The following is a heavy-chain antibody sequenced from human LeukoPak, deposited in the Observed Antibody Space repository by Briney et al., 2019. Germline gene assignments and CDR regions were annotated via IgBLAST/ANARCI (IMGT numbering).Heavy chain of an antibody. CDR1: GFNFNKYD. D-gene: IGHD6-19*01. V-gene: IGHV3-23*01. CDR2: ITGRSDKT. Sequence: GGSLRLSCAASGFNFNKYDMTWARQAPGKGLEWVSTITGRSDKTYYTDPVKGRFVTSRDKSKDTLYLQMNSLRAEDTALYYCAKGGWLDDLGQGALVTVSS. J-gene: IGHJ4*02. CDR3: AKGGWLDD.